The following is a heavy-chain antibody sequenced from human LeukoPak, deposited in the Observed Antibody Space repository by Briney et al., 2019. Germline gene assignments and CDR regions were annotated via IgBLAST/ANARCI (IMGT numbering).Heavy chain of an antibody. CDR1: GGSTSSYY. D-gene: IGHD2-2*02. V-gene: IGHV4-59*12. CDR2: IYHTGSA. Sequence: PSETLSLTCTVSGGSTSSYYWSWIRQSPGKGLEWIGYIYHTGSANYSPSLKSRVSISIDTSKSQFSLRLISVTAADTAVYYCARWGYCSSTSCYRSFDPWGQGTLVTVSS. J-gene: IGHJ5*02. CDR3: ARWGYCSSTSCYRSFDP.